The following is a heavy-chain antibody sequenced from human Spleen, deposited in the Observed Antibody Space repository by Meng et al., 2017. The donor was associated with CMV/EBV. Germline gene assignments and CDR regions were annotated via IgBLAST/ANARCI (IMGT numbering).Heavy chain of an antibody. CDR2: INQDGSQS. J-gene: IGHJ4*02. V-gene: IGHV3-7*01. CDR1: GFSLSTYW. Sequence: ASGFSLSTYWMTWVRQAPGKALEWVANINQDGSQSYYVDSVRGRFTITRDNGGNSLYLQMNSLGGDDTAVYYCARDPNEDGGVTLDNWGQGILVTVSS. D-gene: IGHD5-24*01. CDR3: ARDPNEDGGVTLDN.